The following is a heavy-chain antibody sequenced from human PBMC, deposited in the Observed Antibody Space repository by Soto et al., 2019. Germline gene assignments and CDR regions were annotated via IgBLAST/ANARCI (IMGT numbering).Heavy chain of an antibody. Sequence: QVQLQESGPGLVDPSGTLSLTCVVSGGSISGGNWWNWVRQSPDKGLEWIAEIYHRWNINSNPSLKSRVTISLDKSKNQSSLQLTSVTAADTAIYYCASRVSFIVGDAFDIWGQGTLVTVSS. CDR2: IYHRWNI. J-gene: IGHJ3*02. D-gene: IGHD1-26*01. CDR3: ASRVSFIVGDAFDI. CDR1: GGSISGGNW. V-gene: IGHV4-4*02.